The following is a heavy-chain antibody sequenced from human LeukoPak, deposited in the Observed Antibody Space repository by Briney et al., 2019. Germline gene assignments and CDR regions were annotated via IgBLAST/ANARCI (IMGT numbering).Heavy chain of an antibody. D-gene: IGHD3-9*01. Sequence: KPSETLSLXCPVSGGSVSSSRYYWGWIRQPPGKGLEWIGSIYYTGITYYKPSLKSRVTISVDASKNQISLKLSSVTAADTAVYFCARHESFDYLSPIDSWGQGTLVTVSS. V-gene: IGHV4-39*01. CDR3: ARHESFDYLSPIDS. CDR1: GGSVSSSRYY. CDR2: IYYTGIT. J-gene: IGHJ4*02.